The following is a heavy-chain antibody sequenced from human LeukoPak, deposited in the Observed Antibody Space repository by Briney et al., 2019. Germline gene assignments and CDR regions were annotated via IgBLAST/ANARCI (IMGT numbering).Heavy chain of an antibody. V-gene: IGHV1-8*01. CDR2: MNPNSGNT. CDR3: ARVGSGWTYYYYYYMDD. D-gene: IGHD6-19*01. Sequence: ASVKVSCKASGYTFTSYDINWVRQATGQGLEWMGWMNPNSGNTGYAQKFQGRVTMTRNTSISTAYMELSSLRSEDTAVYYCARVGSGWTYYYYYYMDDWGKGTTVTVSS. CDR1: GYTFTSYD. J-gene: IGHJ6*03.